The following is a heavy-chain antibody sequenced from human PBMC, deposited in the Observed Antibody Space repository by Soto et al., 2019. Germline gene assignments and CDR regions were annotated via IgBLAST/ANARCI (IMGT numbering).Heavy chain of an antibody. Sequence: GGSLRLSCAASGFTFSSYSMNWVRQAPGKGLEWVSRINSDGTITTYADSVKGRFTISRDNAKNTLYLQMNSLRAEDTAVYYCARVTSYDILTANPNWGQGILVNVSS. V-gene: IGHV3-74*01. CDR3: ARVTSYDILTANPN. J-gene: IGHJ4*02. CDR1: GFTFSSYS. D-gene: IGHD3-9*01. CDR2: INSDGTIT.